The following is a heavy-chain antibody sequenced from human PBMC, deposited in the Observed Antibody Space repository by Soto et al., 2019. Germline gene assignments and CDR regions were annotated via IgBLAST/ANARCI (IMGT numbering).Heavy chain of an antibody. Sequence: PGGSLRLSCAASGFTFSGSAMHWVRQASGEGLEWVGRIRSKANSYATAYAASVKGRFTISRDDSKNTAYLQMNSLKTEDTAVYYCSLAVTTSDYWGQGTLVTVSS. CDR2: IRSKANSYAT. D-gene: IGHD4-17*01. V-gene: IGHV3-73*01. CDR1: GFTFSGSA. J-gene: IGHJ4*02. CDR3: SLAVTTSDY.